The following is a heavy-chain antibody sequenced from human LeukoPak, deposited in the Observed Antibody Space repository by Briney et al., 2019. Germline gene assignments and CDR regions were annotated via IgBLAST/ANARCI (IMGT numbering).Heavy chain of an antibody. CDR3: ARGDYSSSWYEYNWFDP. Sequence: SETLSLTCTVSGGSISSSSYYWAWIRQPPGEGLEWIGSIYHSGTTYYNPSLKSRVIMSVNTSKNHFSLRLSSVTAADTAVYYCARGDYSSSWYEYNWFDPWGQGTLVTVSS. CDR1: GGSISSSSYY. V-gene: IGHV4-39*02. J-gene: IGHJ5*02. CDR2: IYHSGTT. D-gene: IGHD6-13*01.